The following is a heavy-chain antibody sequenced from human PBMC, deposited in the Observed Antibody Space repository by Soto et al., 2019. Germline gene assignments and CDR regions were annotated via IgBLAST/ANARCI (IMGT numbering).Heavy chain of an antibody. V-gene: IGHV2-5*02. D-gene: IGHD3-22*01. CDR2: IFWDDDK. CDR3: APLHSDPYDTSAYDY. Sequence: QITLKESGPTLVKPTQTLTLTCTFSGFSLSTSGVGVGWIRQPPGKALEWLALIFWDDDKRYSPSLKSRLTITKHTSKNQVVLTMTNMDPVDTATYYCAPLHSDPYDTSAYDYWGQGTLVTVSS. CDR1: GFSLSTSGVG. J-gene: IGHJ4*02.